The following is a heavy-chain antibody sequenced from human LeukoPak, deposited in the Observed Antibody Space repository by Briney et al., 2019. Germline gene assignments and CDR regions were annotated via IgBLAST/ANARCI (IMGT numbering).Heavy chain of an antibody. CDR3: AKSRDSSGYYAAFDY. Sequence: GGSLRLSCAASGFTFSSYAMSWVRQAPGKGLEWVSAISGSGGSTYYADSVKGRFTISRDKSKNTLYLQMNSLRAEGTAVYYCAKSRDSSGYYAAFDYWGQGTLVTVSS. CDR2: ISGSGGST. D-gene: IGHD3-22*01. CDR1: GFTFSSYA. J-gene: IGHJ4*02. V-gene: IGHV3-23*01.